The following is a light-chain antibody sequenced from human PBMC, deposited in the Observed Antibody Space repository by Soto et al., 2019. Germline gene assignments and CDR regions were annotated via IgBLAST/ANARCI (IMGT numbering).Light chain of an antibody. J-gene: IGLJ2*01. CDR3: SSYAGSNNLV. V-gene: IGLV2-8*01. CDR1: SSDVGGYKH. Sequence: QSALTQPPSASGSPGQSVTISCTGTSSDVGGYKHVSWYQQHPGKAPKLMIYEVSERPSGVPDRFSGSKSGNTASLTVAGVQAEYEADYYCSSYAGSNNLVFGGGTKLTVL. CDR2: EVS.